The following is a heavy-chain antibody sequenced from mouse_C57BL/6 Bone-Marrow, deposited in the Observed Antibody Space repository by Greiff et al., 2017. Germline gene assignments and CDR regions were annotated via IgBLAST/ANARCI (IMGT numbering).Heavy chain of an antibody. Sequence: QVQLQQPGAELVRPGSSVKLSCKASGYTFTSYWMDWVKQRPGQGLEWIGNIYPSDSETHYNQKFKDKATLTVDKSSSTAYMQLSSLTSEDSAVXYCASYDGYYGFDYWGQGTTLTVSS. D-gene: IGHD2-3*01. CDR2: IYPSDSET. CDR3: ASYDGYYGFDY. CDR1: GYTFTSYW. V-gene: IGHV1-61*01. J-gene: IGHJ2*01.